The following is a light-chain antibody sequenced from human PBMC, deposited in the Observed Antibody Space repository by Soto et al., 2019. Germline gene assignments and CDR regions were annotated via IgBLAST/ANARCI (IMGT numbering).Light chain of an antibody. CDR3: SSYTTSSTPYV. CDR1: SSDIGGCNY. J-gene: IGLJ1*01. V-gene: IGLV2-14*01. Sequence: QSVLTQPASVSGSPGQSITISCTGTSSDIGGCNYVSWYQQHPGKAPKLIIYDVSNRPSGVSNRFSGSKSGNTASLIISGLQADDEADYHCSSYTTSSTPYVFGSGTKLTVL. CDR2: DVS.